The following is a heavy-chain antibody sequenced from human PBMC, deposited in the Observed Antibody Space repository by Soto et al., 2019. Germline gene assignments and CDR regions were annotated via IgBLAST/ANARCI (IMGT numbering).Heavy chain of an antibody. CDR1: GLIFNNYA. D-gene: IGHD2-15*01. V-gene: IGHV3-30*04. CDR3: VTGDREDIAVVIGALPGEYGMDV. J-gene: IGHJ6*02. Sequence: QVQLVESGGGVVQPGRSLRLSCAASGLIFNNYAMHWVRQAPGMGLEWVEAISYSGERKVNVDSVKSQFTTSRDNSKNTVYLQMDSLRAVATAVYYCVTGDREDIAVVIGALPGEYGMDVWRHGTTVTVSS. CDR2: ISYSGERK.